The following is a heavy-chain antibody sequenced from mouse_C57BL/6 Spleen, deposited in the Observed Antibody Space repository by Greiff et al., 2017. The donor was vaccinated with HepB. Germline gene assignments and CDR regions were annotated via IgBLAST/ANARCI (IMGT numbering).Heavy chain of an antibody. CDR1: GFNIKDDY. J-gene: IGHJ2*01. Sequence: EVQLQQSGAELVRPGASVKLSCTASGFNIKDDYMHWVKQRPEQGLEWIGWIDPENGDTEYASKFQGKATITADTSSNTAYLQLSSLTSEDTAVYYCTVVTTVVAPDYWGQGTTLTVSS. CDR2: IDPENGDT. V-gene: IGHV14-4*01. D-gene: IGHD1-1*01. CDR3: TVVTTVVAPDY.